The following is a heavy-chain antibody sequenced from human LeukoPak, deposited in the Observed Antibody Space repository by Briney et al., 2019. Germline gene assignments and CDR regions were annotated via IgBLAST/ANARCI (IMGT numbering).Heavy chain of an antibody. CDR1: GFTFNNYA. V-gene: IGHV3-23*01. CDR2: ISGSGGTT. J-gene: IGHJ6*02. CDR3: VSGGGLYYDGMDV. Sequence: GGSLRLSCAASGFTFNNYAMNWVRQAPGKGLEWVSVISGSGGTTYYADSVKGRFTFSRDSSKNTLYLQMNSLRAEDTAVYAKVSGGGLYYDGMDVWGQGTTVTVSS. D-gene: IGHD1-14*01.